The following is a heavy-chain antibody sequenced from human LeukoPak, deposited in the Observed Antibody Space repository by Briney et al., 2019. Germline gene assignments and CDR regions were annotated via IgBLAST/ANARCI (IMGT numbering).Heavy chain of an antibody. D-gene: IGHD2-2*01. J-gene: IGHJ4*02. Sequence: GGSLRLSCAASGFTFSSYSMNWVRQAPGMGLEWVSYISSSSSTIYYADSVKGRFTISRDNAKNSLYLQMNSLRAEDTAVYYCARDRNAVVPAAIKYWGQGTLVTVSS. V-gene: IGHV3-48*01. CDR2: ISSSSSTI. CDR1: GFTFSSYS. CDR3: ARDRNAVVPAAIKY.